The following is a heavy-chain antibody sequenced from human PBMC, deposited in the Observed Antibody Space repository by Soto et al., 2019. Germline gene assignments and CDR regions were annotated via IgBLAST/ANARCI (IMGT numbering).Heavy chain of an antibody. CDR1: GFTFSSYG. J-gene: IGHJ4*02. D-gene: IGHD2-15*01. V-gene: IGHV3-33*01. CDR2: IWYDGSNK. Sequence: PGGSLRLSCAASGFTFSSYGMHWVRQAPGKGLEWVAVIWYDGSNKYNADSVKGRFTISRDNSKNTLYLRMNSLRAEDTAVYYCTTSNLGVDFWGPGTLVTVSS. CDR3: TTSNLGVDF.